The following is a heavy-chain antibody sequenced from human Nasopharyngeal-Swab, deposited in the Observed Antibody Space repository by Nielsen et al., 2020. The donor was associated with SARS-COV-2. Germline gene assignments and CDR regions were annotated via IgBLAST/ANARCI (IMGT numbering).Heavy chain of an antibody. V-gene: IGHV3-33*01. J-gene: IGHJ4*02. CDR3: ARDAGGGAHFDY. CDR2: IWYDGSNK. D-gene: IGHD2-15*01. Sequence: WIRQPPGKGLEWVAVIWYDGSNKYYADSVKGRFTISRDNSKNTLYLQMNSLRAEDTAVYYCARDAGGGAHFDYWGQGTRVTVSS.